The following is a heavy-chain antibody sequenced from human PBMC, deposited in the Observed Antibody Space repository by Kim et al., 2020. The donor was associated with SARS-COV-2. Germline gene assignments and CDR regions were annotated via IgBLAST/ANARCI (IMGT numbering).Heavy chain of an antibody. V-gene: IGHV1-46*01. Sequence: ASVKVSCKASGYTFTNYKVHWVRQAPGQGLEWMGILTPIDGATTYAQKFQGRVTLTRDTYTSTVYMELSSLGSGDTAVYYCARDTTKWSFDYWGQGTLVTVSS. CDR3: ARDTTKWSFDY. D-gene: IGHD1-26*01. J-gene: IGHJ4*02. CDR1: GYTFTNYK. CDR2: LTPIDGAT.